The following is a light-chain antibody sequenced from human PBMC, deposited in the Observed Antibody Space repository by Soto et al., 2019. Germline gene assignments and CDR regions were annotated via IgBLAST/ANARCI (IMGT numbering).Light chain of an antibody. V-gene: IGKV3-20*01. CDR1: QSISSSY. Sequence: DIVLTQSPGTLSLSPGERATLSCRDSQSISSSYLAWYQQRPGQAPRLLIYGASSRATGIPDRFSGSGSGTDFTLIISTLEPEDFAVYYCLQYGLSPWTFGQGTKVEI. J-gene: IGKJ1*01. CDR3: LQYGLSPWT. CDR2: GAS.